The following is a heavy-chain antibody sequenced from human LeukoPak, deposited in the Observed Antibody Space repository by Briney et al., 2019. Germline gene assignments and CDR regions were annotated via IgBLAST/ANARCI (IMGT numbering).Heavy chain of an antibody. CDR3: SRAKRIDVQNTPYYFDF. Sequence: SGPTLVKPTQTLTLTCSFSGFSVNTDGMSVGWVRQPSGKALEWLAIIYWDDDKSYSSPLKERLTIRKDASKTQVVLTMTNMDPVDSATYFCSRAKRIDVQNTPYYFDFWGQGILVTVSS. J-gene: IGHJ4*02. D-gene: IGHD3-10*02. V-gene: IGHV2-5*02. CDR1: GFSVNTDGMS. CDR2: IYWDDDK.